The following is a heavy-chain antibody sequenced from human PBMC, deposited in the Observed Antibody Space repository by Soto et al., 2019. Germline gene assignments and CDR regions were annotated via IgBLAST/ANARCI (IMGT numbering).Heavy chain of an antibody. CDR3: AKPISGYYAPSDY. J-gene: IGHJ4*02. Sequence: GGSLRLSCAASGFTFSRFAMSWVRQAPGKGLEWVSVISDSGGSTYYADSVKGRFTISRDNTKSTLYLQMNSLRGDDTAIYYCAKPISGYYAPSDYWGQGTRVTVSS. D-gene: IGHD3-22*01. V-gene: IGHV3-23*01. CDR2: ISDSGGST. CDR1: GFTFSRFA.